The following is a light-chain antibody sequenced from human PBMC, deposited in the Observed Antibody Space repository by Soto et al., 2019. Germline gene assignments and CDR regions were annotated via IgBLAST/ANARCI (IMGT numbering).Light chain of an antibody. CDR3: QQYHSSPYT. V-gene: IGKV1-5*03. Sequence: DIQMTQSPSTLSASVGDRVTITCRASQSISYWLAWYQQKPGRAPNLLIYMASSLESGVPSRFSGSGSGTEFTLTSSSLRPDDFATYYCQQYHSSPYTFGQGTQLEIK. CDR1: QSISYW. CDR2: MAS. J-gene: IGKJ2*01.